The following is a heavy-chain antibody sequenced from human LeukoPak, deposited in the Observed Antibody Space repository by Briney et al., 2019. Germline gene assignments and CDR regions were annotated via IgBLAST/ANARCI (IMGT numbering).Heavy chain of an antibody. CDR1: GFTFSSYW. J-gene: IGHJ3*02. V-gene: IGHV3-7*01. Sequence: PGGSLRLSCAASGFTFSSYWMSWVRQAPGKGLEWVANIKQDGSEKYYVDSVKGRFTISRDNAKNSLYLQMNSLRAEDTAVYYCARESFKYCSSTSCYPDVFDIWGQGTMVTVSS. CDR2: IKQDGSEK. D-gene: IGHD2-2*01. CDR3: ARESFKYCSSTSCYPDVFDI.